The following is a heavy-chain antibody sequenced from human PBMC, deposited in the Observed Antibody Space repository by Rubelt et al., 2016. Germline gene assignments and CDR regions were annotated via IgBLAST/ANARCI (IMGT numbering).Heavy chain of an antibody. CDR1: GFTFSNYW. CDR2: IKQDGREK. CDR3: ARASPGMDV. Sequence: EVQLVESGGGLVKPGGSLRLSCAASGFTFSNYWMNWVRQAPGQGPEWVANIKQDGREKYYVDSVKGRFTISRDNAKNSLYRQMNSRGVEDPALYYCARASPGMDVWGLGTTVTVSS. D-gene: IGHD6-6*01. V-gene: IGHV3-7*02. J-gene: IGHJ6*02.